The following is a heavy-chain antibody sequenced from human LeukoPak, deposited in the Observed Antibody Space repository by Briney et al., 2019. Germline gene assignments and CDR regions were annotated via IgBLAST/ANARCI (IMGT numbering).Heavy chain of an antibody. V-gene: IGHV3-21*01. CDR2: ISSSSSYI. J-gene: IGHJ6*03. CDR3: ARWGQTGEGSFNYMDV. Sequence: PGGSLRLSCAASGFTFSSYAMSWVRQAPGKGLEWVSSISSSSSYIYYADSVKGRFTISRDNAKNSLYLQMNSLRAEDTAVYYCARWGQTGEGSFNYMDVWGKGTTVTVSS. CDR1: GFTFSSYA. D-gene: IGHD3-16*01.